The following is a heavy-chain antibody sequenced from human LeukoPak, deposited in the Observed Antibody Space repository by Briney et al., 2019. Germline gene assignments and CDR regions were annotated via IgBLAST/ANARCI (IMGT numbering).Heavy chain of an antibody. V-gene: IGHV3-23*01. CDR2: LSGSGIST. CDR1: GFTFRSYW. Sequence: GRSRRPSCAASGFTFRSYWMSWVRQAPGKGLEWFSALSGSGISTYYADSVRGRFTISRDNSKNTLYLQMNSLRAEDTALYYCAKGTTGLSSSCLFDYWGQGTLVTVSS. D-gene: IGHD6-13*01. J-gene: IGHJ4*02. CDR3: AKGTTGLSSSCLFDY.